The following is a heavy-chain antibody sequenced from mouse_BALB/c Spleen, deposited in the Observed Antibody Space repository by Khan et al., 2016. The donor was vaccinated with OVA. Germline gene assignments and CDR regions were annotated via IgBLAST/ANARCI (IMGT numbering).Heavy chain of an antibody. Sequence: IQLVQSGPELEKPGASVKISCKASGYSFTGYNMNWVKQSNGKSLEWIGNIDPYNGGTSYNQKFKGKATLTVDKSSSTAYMQLKSLTSEDSAVYYCAREGNYYFDYWGQGTTLTVSS. CDR2: IDPYNGGT. CDR1: GYSFTGYN. CDR3: AREGNYYFDY. V-gene: IGHV1S135*01. J-gene: IGHJ2*01. D-gene: IGHD2-1*01.